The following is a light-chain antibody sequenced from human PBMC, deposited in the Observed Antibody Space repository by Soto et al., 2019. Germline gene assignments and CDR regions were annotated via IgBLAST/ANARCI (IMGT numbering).Light chain of an antibody. CDR1: LGVSCY. CDR3: HQYDDGPYT. V-gene: IGKV3-15*01. CDR2: DAS. J-gene: IGKJ2*01. Sequence: EIVMAQSPATLSVSPGERATLSSRASLGVSCYFAWYQHKPGQAPRLLIYDASTRATGIPARFSGSGSGTEFTLTISSLQSEDFAVYYCHQYDDGPYTFGQGTKVDIK.